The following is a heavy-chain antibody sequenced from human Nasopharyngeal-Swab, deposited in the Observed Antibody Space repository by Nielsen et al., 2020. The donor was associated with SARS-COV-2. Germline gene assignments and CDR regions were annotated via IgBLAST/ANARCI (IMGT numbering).Heavy chain of an antibody. Sequence: GGSLRLSCAASGFTFTSYWMSWVRQAPGKGLEWVADIKQDGTETHYVDAVKGRFTISRDNAKNSLHLQMNSLRAEDTAVYYCARDGGKGLDYYYYYGMDVWGQGTTVTVSS. CDR2: IKQDGTET. D-gene: IGHD3-16*01. CDR3: ARDGGKGLDYYYYYGMDV. CDR1: GFTFTSYW. V-gene: IGHV3-7*01. J-gene: IGHJ6*02.